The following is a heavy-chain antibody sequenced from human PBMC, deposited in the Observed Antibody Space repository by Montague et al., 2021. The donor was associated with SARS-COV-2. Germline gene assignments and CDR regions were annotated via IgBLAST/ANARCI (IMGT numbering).Heavy chain of an antibody. D-gene: IGHD1-1*01. CDR2: FYSVGST. CDR3: ARESTTADAFDI. J-gene: IGHJ3*02. Sequence: SETLSLTCTVSGASVGSSDWGWIRQSPGKGLEWIGYFYSVGSTDYNPSLKSRATISRDTSKNQFSLKVRSVTAADTAVYYCARESTTADAFDIWGQGTTVTVSS. V-gene: IGHV4-59*02. CDR1: GASVGSSD.